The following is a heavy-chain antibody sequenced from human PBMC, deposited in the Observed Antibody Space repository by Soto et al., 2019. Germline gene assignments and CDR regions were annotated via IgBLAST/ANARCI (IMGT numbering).Heavy chain of an antibody. CDR1: GFTFSSYS. CDR2: ISSSSSTI. CDR3: ARDYSSYGAFDY. Sequence: GGSLRLSCAASGFTFSSYSMNWVRQAPGKGLEWVSYISSSSSTIYYADSAKGRFAISRDNAKNSLYLQMNSLRAEDTAVYYCARDYSSYGAFDYWDKGTLVTFSS. J-gene: IGHJ4*02. V-gene: IGHV3-48*01. D-gene: IGHD5-18*01.